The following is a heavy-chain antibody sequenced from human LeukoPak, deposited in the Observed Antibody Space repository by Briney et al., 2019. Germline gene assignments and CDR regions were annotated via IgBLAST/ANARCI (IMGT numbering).Heavy chain of an antibody. D-gene: IGHD3-10*01. CDR1: GFTFSASA. J-gene: IGHJ6*02. CDR3: AKEGVSGFGESYYYYGMDV. CDR2: ISSKANSYAT. V-gene: IGHV3-73*01. Sequence: GGSLRLSCAASGFTFSASAMHWVRQASGKGLEWVGRISSKANSYATAYAASVKGRFTISRDDSKNTAYLQMNSLRAEDTAVYYCAKEGVSGFGESYYYYGMDVWGQGTTVTVSS.